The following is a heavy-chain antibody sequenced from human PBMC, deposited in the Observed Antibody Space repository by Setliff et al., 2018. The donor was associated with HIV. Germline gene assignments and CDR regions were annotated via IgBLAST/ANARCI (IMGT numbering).Heavy chain of an antibody. CDR2: IKPDGSAQ. V-gene: IGHV3-7*03. D-gene: IGHD3-9*01. Sequence: GGSLRLSCAASGFTSGSFAMSWVRQAPGKGLEWVANIKPDGSAQYYVDSVKGRFTIFRDNAKNSLYLQMNSLRAEDTASYYCAKAVAYDIVTGSSSYFDDWGQGTLVTVSS. CDR1: GFTSGSFA. CDR3: AKAVAYDIVTGSSSYFDD. J-gene: IGHJ4*02.